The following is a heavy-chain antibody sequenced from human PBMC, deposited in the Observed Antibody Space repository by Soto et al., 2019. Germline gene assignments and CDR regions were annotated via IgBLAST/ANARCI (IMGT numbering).Heavy chain of an antibody. V-gene: IGHV1-18*04. CDR3: ARDSALLRPLDDPLYYYYGMDV. J-gene: IGHJ6*02. CDR2: ISAYNGNT. CDR1: GYTFTSYG. Sequence: QVQLVQSGAEVKKPGASVKVSCKASGYTFTSYGISWVRQAPGQGLEWMGWISAYNGNTNYAQKLQGRVTMTTVPSTSTAFMELRSLGSDVTAVYYCARDSALLRPLDDPLYYYYGMDVWCQGTTVTVSS. D-gene: IGHD2-15*01.